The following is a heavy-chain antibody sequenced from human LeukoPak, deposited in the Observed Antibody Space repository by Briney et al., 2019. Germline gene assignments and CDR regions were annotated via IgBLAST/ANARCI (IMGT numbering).Heavy chain of an antibody. J-gene: IGHJ6*03. V-gene: IGHV3-48*03. D-gene: IGHD5-24*01. CDR3: ALVEMATTDYYMDV. CDR2: ICSSGSTI. CDR1: GFTFSSYE. Sequence: GGSLRLSCAASGFTFSSYEMNWVRQAPGKGREWVSYICSSGSTIYYADSVKGRFTISRDNAKNSLYLQLNSLRSEDTAVYYCALVEMATTDYYMDVWGKGTTVTVSS.